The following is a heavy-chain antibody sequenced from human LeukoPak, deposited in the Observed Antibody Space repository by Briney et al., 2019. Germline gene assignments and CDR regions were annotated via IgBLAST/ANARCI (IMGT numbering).Heavy chain of an antibody. CDR3: ARENDAMIVVVSYFDY. Sequence: PSGTLSLTCTVSGGSISSYYWSWIRQPAGKGLEGIGRIYTSGSTNYNPSLKSRVTMSVDTSKNQFSLKLSSVTAADTAVYYCARENDAMIVVVSYFDYWGQGTLVTVSS. V-gene: IGHV4-4*07. CDR1: GGSISSYY. D-gene: IGHD3-22*01. J-gene: IGHJ4*02. CDR2: IYTSGST.